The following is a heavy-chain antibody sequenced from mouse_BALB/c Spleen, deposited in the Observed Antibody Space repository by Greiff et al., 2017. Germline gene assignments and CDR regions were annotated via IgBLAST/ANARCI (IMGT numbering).Heavy chain of an antibody. CDR3: ARRDYDYAMDY. V-gene: IGHV1-82*01. CDR2: IYPGDGDT. Sequence: QLQQSGPELVKPGASVKISCKASGYAFSSSWMNWVKQRPGQGLEWIGRIYPGDGDTNYNGKFKGKATLTADKSSSTAYMQLSSLTSVDSAVYFCARRDYDYAMDYWGQGTSVTVSS. J-gene: IGHJ4*01. D-gene: IGHD2-4*01. CDR1: GYAFSSSW.